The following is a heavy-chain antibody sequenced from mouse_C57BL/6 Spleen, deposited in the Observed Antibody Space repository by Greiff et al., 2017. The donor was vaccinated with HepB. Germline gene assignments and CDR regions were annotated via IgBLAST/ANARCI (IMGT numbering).Heavy chain of an antibody. V-gene: IGHV1-15*01. CDR3: TNGDGYYDYFDY. CDR1: GYTFTDYE. CDR2: IDPETGGT. J-gene: IGHJ2*01. D-gene: IGHD2-3*01. Sequence: QVQLKESGAELVRPGASVTLSCKASGYTFTDYEMHWVKQTPVHGLEWIGAIDPETGGTAYNQKFKGKAILTADKSSSTAYMELRSLTSEDSAVYYCTNGDGYYDYFDYWGQGTTLTVSS.